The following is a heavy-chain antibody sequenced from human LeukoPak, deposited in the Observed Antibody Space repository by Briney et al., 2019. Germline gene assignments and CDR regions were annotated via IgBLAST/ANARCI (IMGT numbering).Heavy chain of an antibody. Sequence: GGSLRLSCAASGFTFSSYAMHWVRQAPGKGLEWVAVISYDGSNKYYADSVKGRFTISRDNSKNTLYLQINSLKTEDTAVYYCTRPFWSGYALWFDPWGQGTLVTVSS. D-gene: IGHD3-3*01. V-gene: IGHV3-30*04. CDR3: TRPFWSGYALWFDP. CDR2: ISYDGSNK. CDR1: GFTFSSYA. J-gene: IGHJ5*02.